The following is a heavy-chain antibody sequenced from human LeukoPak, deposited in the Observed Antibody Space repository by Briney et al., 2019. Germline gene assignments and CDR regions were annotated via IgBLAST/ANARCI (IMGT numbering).Heavy chain of an antibody. Sequence: LTGGSLRLSCAASGFSFSRNGMHWVRQAPGKGLEWVAVISYDGSDKYHADSVKGRFTISRDNSKNTLYLQMNSLRAEDTAVYFCASTVTSNKVQHWGQGTLVTVSS. V-gene: IGHV3-30*03. CDR3: ASTVTSNKVQH. J-gene: IGHJ1*01. D-gene: IGHD4-17*01. CDR1: GFSFSRNG. CDR2: ISYDGSDK.